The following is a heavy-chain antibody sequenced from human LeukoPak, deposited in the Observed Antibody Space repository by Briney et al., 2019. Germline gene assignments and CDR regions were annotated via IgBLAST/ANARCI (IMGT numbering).Heavy chain of an antibody. CDR1: GLIFSGSD. V-gene: IGHV3-73*01. D-gene: IGHD1-14*01. CDR3: RFRRTEGPYKWFDP. J-gene: IGHJ5*02. CDR2: IKIRTDNFAT. Sequence: GGSLRLSCAASGLIFSGSDVPWFRQASGKGLEWVDRIKIRTDNFATAYAASVKGRFTISRDDSKNTAYLQMNSLKTEDTAVYYCRFRRTEGPYKWFDPWGQGTLVTVSS.